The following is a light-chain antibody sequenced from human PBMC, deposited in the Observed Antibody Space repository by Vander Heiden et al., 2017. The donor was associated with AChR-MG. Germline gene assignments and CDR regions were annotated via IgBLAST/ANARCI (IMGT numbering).Light chain of an antibody. CDR2: GAS. J-gene: IGKJ1*01. CDR3: QQHASSPPWT. CDR1: QTVSSSD. V-gene: IGKV3-20*01. Sequence: IVLTQSPAPLSLSPGERATLSCRASQTVSSSDLAWHQNKPGQAPRLRIHGASSSATGTPDRFSGSGSGTDFTLTISRLEPEEFAVDDWQQHASSPPWTFGQGTKVEIK.